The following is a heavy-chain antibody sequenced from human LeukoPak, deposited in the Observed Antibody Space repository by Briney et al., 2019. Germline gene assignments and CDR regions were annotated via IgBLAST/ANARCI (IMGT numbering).Heavy chain of an antibody. V-gene: IGHV4-34*01. D-gene: IGHD3-16*02. CDR2: INHSGST. CDR1: GGSFSGYY. CDR3: ARGRTYDYVWGSYRPRGDFDY. Sequence: SETLSLTCAVYGGSFSGYYWSWIRQPPGKGLEWIGEINHSGSTNYNPSLKSRLTISVDTSKNQFSLKLSSVTAADTAVYYCARGRTYDYVWGSYRPRGDFDYWGQGTLVTVSS. J-gene: IGHJ4*02.